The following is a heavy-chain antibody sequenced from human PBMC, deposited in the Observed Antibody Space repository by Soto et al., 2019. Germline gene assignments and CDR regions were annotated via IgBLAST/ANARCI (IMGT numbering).Heavy chain of an antibody. Sequence: SETLSLTCTVSGGSISSSSYYWGWIRQPPGKGLEWIGSIYYSGSTYYNPSLKSRVTISVDTSKNQFSLKLSSVTAADTAVYYCARHEEDFGVVYWFDPWGQGTLVTVSS. D-gene: IGHD3-3*01. CDR1: GGSISSSSYY. V-gene: IGHV4-39*01. J-gene: IGHJ5*02. CDR2: IYYSGST. CDR3: ARHEEDFGVVYWFDP.